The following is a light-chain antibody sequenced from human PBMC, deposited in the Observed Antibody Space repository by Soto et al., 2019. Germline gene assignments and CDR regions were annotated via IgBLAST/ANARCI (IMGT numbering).Light chain of an antibody. CDR2: AAS. V-gene: IGKV1-27*01. J-gene: IGKJ4*01. Sequence: DIQMTQSPSSLSASVGDRVTISCRASQAIYNYLDGYQQKPGKVTTIMISAASTLQSGVPSRFSGSGPGTDFTLTIRRLQPEDVATYYCQKCRAVPHFGGGTKGEI. CDR1: QAIYNY. CDR3: QKCRAVPH.